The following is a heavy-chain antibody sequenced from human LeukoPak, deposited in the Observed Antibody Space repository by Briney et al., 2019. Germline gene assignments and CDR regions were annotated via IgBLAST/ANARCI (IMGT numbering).Heavy chain of an antibody. V-gene: IGHV4-34*01. CDR3: ATQGVVGAVGYYFDY. J-gene: IGHJ4*02. CDR1: GGSFSGYY. CDR2: INHSGST. Sequence: SETLSLTCAVYGGSFSGYYWSWIRQPPGKGLEWIGEINHSGSTNYNPSLKSRVTISVDTSKNQFSLKLSSVTAADTAVYYCATQGVVGAVGYYFDYWGQGTLVTVSS. D-gene: IGHD1-26*01.